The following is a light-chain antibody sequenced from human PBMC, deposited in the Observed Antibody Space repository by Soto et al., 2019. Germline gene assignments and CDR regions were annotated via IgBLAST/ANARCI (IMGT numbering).Light chain of an antibody. V-gene: IGKV3-15*01. J-gene: IGKJ1*01. CDR3: QQDNNWPPWA. Sequence: EIVMPQSPATLSVSPGERATLSCRASQSVSSNLAWYQQKPGQAPRLLIYGASTRATGIPARFSGSGSGTEFTLTISSPHSEDVAIYYCQQDNNWPPWAFGQGTKVEI. CDR2: GAS. CDR1: QSVSSN.